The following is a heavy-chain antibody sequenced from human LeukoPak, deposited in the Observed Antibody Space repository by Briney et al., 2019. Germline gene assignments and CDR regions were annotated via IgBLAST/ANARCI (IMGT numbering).Heavy chain of an antibody. CDR3: ARLSVVSPHRYFDL. CDR1: GGSISGYI. CDR2: IYDNGNT. Sequence: KTSETLSLTCTVSGGSISGYIWSWIRQSPGKGLEWIAYIYDNGNTNNNPSLKSRVTISPDTSKNQFSLKLTSVTAADTAVYYCARLSVVSPHRYFDLWGRGTLVTVSS. V-gene: IGHV4-59*08. J-gene: IGHJ2*01. D-gene: IGHD4-23*01.